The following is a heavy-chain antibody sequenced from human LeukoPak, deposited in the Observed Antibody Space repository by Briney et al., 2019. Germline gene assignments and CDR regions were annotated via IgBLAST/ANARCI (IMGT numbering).Heavy chain of an antibody. D-gene: IGHD3-10*01. V-gene: IGHV3-7*01. CDR1: GFTFSSYW. J-gene: IGHJ5*01. CDR2: IKRDGNEK. Sequence: KSGGSLRLSCAASGFTFSSYWMNWVRQAPGKGLEWVANIKRDGNEKNYVDSVRGRFSISRDNAKNSPYLQMDSLRAEDTAVYYCAKEGAYPIITYDSWGQGALVTVSS. CDR3: AKEGAYPIITYDS.